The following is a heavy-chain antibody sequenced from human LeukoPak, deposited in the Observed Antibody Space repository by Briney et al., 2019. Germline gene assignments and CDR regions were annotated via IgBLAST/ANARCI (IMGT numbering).Heavy chain of an antibody. J-gene: IGHJ5*02. CDR1: GGTFSNFA. D-gene: IGHD6-19*01. Sequence: ASVKVSCKASGGTFSNFAINWVRQAPGQGLEWMSGIIPISGTINYAQKFQGRVTITADESTSTAYMYLSSLRSEDTAVYYCARGSGSGWFYNWFDPWGQGTLVTVSS. CDR3: ARGSGSGWFYNWFDP. CDR2: IIPISGTI. V-gene: IGHV1-69*13.